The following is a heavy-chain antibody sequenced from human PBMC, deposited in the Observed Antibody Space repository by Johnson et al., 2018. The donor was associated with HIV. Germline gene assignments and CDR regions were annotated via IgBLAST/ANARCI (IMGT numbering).Heavy chain of an antibody. V-gene: IGHV3-7*01. J-gene: IGHJ3*02. CDR1: GFTFSSYA. CDR2: IKQDGSEK. CDR3: ARTRSGYYYDVFDI. Sequence: VQLVESGGGLVQPGGSLRLSCATSGFTFSSYAMSWVRQAPGKGLEWVANIKQDGSEKYYVDSVKGRFTISRDNAKNSLYLQINSLGAEDTAVYYCARTRSGYYYDVFDIWGQGTMVTVSS. D-gene: IGHD3-22*01.